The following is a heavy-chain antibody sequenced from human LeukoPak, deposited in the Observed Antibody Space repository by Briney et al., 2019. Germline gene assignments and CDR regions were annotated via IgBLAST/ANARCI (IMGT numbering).Heavy chain of an antibody. V-gene: IGHV4-59*01. J-gene: IGHJ6*03. Sequence: SETLSLTCTVSGGSISSYYWSWIRQPPGKGLEWIGYIHYSGSTNYNPSLKSRVTISVDTSKNQFSLKLSSVTAADTAVYYCARVPSTYYYYMDVWGKGTTVTISS. CDR1: GGSISSYY. CDR2: IHYSGST. CDR3: ARVPSTYYYYMDV. D-gene: IGHD2-2*01.